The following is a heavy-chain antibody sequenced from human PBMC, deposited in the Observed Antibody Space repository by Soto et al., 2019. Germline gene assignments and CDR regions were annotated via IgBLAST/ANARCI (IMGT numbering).Heavy chain of an antibody. CDR3: AREDYYYYYIDV. CDR2: IWYDGSNK. V-gene: IGHV3-33*01. Sequence: QVQLVESGGGVVQPGRSLRLSCAASGFTFSSYGMHWVRQAPGKGLEWVAVIWYDGSNKYYADSVKGRFTISRDKSKNTLYLQMNSLRAEDKAVYYCAREDYYYYYIDVWGQGTTVTVSS. J-gene: IGHJ6*03. CDR1: GFTFSSYG.